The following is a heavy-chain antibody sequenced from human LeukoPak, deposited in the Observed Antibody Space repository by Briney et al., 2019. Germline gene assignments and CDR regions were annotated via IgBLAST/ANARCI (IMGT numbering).Heavy chain of an antibody. J-gene: IGHJ4*02. D-gene: IGHD3-3*01. CDR2: INPNSGGT. CDR3: ARGSRFLEWLLYEVPNY. CDR1: GYTFTGYY. Sequence: ASVKVSCKASGYTFTGYYMHWVRQAPGQGLEWMGWINPNSGGTNYVQKFQGRVTMTRDTSISTAYMELSRLRSDDTAVYYCARGSRFLEWLLYEVPNYWGQGTLATVSS. V-gene: IGHV1-2*02.